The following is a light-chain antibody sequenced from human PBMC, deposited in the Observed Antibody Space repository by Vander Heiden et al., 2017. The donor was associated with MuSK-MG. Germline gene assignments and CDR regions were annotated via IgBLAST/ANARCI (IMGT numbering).Light chain of an antibody. CDR3: ISYAGGINFVV. V-gene: IGLV2-8*01. Sequence: QSALTQPPSASGSPGQSVTISCTGTTRDVGGYDFVTWYQQHPGKAPNLIIYDVYKRPSAVPGRFSGSKSGNTTSLTVPGLQAEDEADYYCISYAGGINFVVIGGGTKLTVL. CDR1: TRDVGGYDF. CDR2: DVY. J-gene: IGLJ2*01.